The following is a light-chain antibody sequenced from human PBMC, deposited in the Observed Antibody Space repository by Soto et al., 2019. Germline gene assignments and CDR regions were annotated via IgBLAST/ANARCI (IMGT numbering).Light chain of an antibody. J-gene: IGKJ2*01. CDR1: QNVGNNY. V-gene: IGKV3-20*01. Sequence: ETVLTQSPGTLSLSPGERATLSCRASQNVGNNYIAWYQQKPGQAPRLLIHTASTWATGIPDRFSGSGSGTDFTFTIARLEPEDFAVYYCQQYASSPLTFGQGTKVEIK. CDR2: TAS. CDR3: QQYASSPLT.